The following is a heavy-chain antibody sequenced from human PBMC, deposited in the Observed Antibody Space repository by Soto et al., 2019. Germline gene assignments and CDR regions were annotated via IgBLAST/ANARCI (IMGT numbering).Heavy chain of an antibody. CDR1: GFTFSSYE. Sequence: GGSLRLSCAAPGFTFSSYEMNWVRQAPGKGLEWVSYISSSGSTIYYADSVKGRFTISRDNAKNSLYLQMNSLRAEDTAVYYCARDGVWDSIPYGMDVWGQGTTVTVSS. CDR2: ISSSGSTI. CDR3: ARDGVWDSIPYGMDV. J-gene: IGHJ6*02. V-gene: IGHV3-48*03. D-gene: IGHD3-22*01.